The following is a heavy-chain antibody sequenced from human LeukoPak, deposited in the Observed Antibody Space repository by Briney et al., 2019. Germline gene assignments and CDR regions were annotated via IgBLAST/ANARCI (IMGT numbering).Heavy chain of an antibody. Sequence: GGTLRLSCAASGFTFSNYGMSWVRQTPGKGLEWVSAITGGAASTNYADSVKGRVTISRDNSKNTLHLQMNSLRADDTAIYYCAKGGSSSWDFFDYWGQGTLVTVSS. D-gene: IGHD6-13*01. CDR3: AKGGSSSWDFFDY. V-gene: IGHV3-23*01. CDR1: GFTFSNYG. J-gene: IGHJ4*02. CDR2: ITGGAAST.